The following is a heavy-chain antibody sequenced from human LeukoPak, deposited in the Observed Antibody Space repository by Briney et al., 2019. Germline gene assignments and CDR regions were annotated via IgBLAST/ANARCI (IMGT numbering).Heavy chain of an antibody. J-gene: IGHJ4*02. CDR1: GGSISSGGYS. CDR2: IYHSGST. V-gene: IGHV4-30-2*01. CDR3: ARALGSYLDY. Sequence: SETLSLTCAVSGGSISSGGYSWSCIRQPPGKGLEWIGYIYHSGSTYYNPSLKSRVTISVDRSKNQFSLKLSSVTAADTAVYYCARALGSYLDYWGQGTLVTVSS.